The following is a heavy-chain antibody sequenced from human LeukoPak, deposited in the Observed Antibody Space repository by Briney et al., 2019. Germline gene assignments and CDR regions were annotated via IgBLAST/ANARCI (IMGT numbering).Heavy chain of an antibody. CDR2: ISGSGGST. D-gene: IGHD2-8*01. V-gene: IGHV3-23*01. Sequence: GGSLRPSCAASGFTLSSYAMSWVRQAPGKGLEWVSAISGSGGSTYYADSVKGRFTISRDNSKITLYLQMNSLRAKDTSVYYCAKNRDIVLMVYTRGHFDYWGQGTLVTVSS. J-gene: IGHJ4*02. CDR3: AKNRDIVLMVYTRGHFDY. CDR1: GFTLSSYA.